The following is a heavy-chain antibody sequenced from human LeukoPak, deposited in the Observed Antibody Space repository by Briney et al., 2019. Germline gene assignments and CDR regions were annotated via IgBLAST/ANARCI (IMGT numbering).Heavy chain of an antibody. CDR3: AKDPPVYDYYYGMDV. Sequence: GGSLRLSCAGSGFIFSDYVMSWVRQAPGKGLEWVSGSGTGGSTYYADSVKGRFTISRDNSKNTLYLQMNSLRAEDTAVYYCAKDPPVYDYYYGMDVWGQGTTVTVSS. CDR1: GFIFSDYV. J-gene: IGHJ6*02. V-gene: IGHV3-23*01. CDR2: SGTGGST.